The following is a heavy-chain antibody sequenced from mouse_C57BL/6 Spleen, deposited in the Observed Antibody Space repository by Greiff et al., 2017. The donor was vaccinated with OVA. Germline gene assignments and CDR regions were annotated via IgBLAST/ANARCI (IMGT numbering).Heavy chain of an antibody. V-gene: IGHV1-69*01. CDR1: GYTFTSYW. CDR3: ARGALTAWFAY. CDR2: IDPSDSYT. Sequence: QVQLKQPGAELVMPGASVKLSCKASGYTFTSYWMHWVKQRPGQGLEWIGEIDPSDSYTNYNQKFKGKSTLTVDKSSSTAYMQLSSLTSEDSAVYYCARGALTAWFAYWGQGTLVTVSA. D-gene: IGHD4-1*01. J-gene: IGHJ3*01.